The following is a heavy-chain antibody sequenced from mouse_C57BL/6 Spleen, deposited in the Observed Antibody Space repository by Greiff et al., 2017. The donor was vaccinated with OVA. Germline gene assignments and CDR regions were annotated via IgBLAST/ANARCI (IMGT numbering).Heavy chain of an antibody. D-gene: IGHD3-3*01. CDR3: ARLGDGEFDY. Sequence: QVQLKESGPELVKPGASVKISCKASGYAFSSSWMNWVKQRPGKGLEWIGRIYPGDGDTNYNGKFKGKATLTADNSSSTAYMQLSSLTSEDSAVYFCARLGDGEFDYWGQGTTLTVSS. CDR1: GYAFSSSW. J-gene: IGHJ2*01. V-gene: IGHV1-82*01. CDR2: IYPGDGDT.